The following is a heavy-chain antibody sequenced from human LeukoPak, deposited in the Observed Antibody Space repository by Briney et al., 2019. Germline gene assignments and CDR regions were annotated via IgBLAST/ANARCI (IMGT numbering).Heavy chain of an antibody. CDR2: INHSGST. CDR1: GGSFSGYY. J-gene: IGHJ4*02. CDR3: ARGRSPCPVDY. V-gene: IGHV4-34*01. Sequence: SETLSLTCAVYGGSFSGYYWSWIRQPPGKGLEWIGEINHSGSTNYNPSLKSRVTMSVDTSKNQFSLKLSSVTAADTAVYYCARGRSPCPVDYWGQGTLVTVSS.